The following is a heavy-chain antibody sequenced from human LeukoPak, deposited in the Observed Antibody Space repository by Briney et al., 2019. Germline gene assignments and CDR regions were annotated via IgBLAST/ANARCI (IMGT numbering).Heavy chain of an antibody. CDR2: TSGNGGET. CDR3: AKDPLTGYYFDF. CDR1: GFDFSRNA. V-gene: IGHV3-23*01. Sequence: SGGSLRLSCAATGFDFSRNAMSWVRQAPGKGLEWVSGTSGNGGETLYADSVRGRFIASRDNSKNTLYLEMNSLRAEDTAVYFCAKDPLTGYYFDFWGQGTLVTVSS. J-gene: IGHJ4*02. D-gene: IGHD3-9*01.